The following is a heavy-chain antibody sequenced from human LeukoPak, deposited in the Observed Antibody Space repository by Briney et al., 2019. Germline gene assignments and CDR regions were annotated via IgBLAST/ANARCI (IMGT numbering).Heavy chain of an antibody. CDR2: IWYDGSNK. CDR3: ARGDYCSGGSCYFGYYYYYGMDV. V-gene: IGHV3-33*01. D-gene: IGHD2-15*01. Sequence: GGSLRLSCAASGFTFSSYGMHWVRQAPGKGLEWVAVIWYDGSNKYYADSVKGRFTISRDNSKNTLYLQMNSLRAEDTAVYYCARGDYCSGGSCYFGYYYYYGMDVWGQGTTVTVSS. CDR1: GFTFSSYG. J-gene: IGHJ6*01.